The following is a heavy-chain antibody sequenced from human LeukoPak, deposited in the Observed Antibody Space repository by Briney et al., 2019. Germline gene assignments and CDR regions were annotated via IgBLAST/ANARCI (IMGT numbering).Heavy chain of an antibody. CDR2: INPNSGGT. V-gene: IGHV1-2*05. Sequence: ASVKVSCKASGYTFTGYYMHWVRQAPGQGLEWMGRINPNSGGTNYAQKFQGRVTMTRDTSISTAYMELSTLRSDDTGLYYCARDLHSSATGDFVYWGQGSLVTVSS. CDR1: GYTFTGYY. J-gene: IGHJ4*02. D-gene: IGHD6-13*01. CDR3: ARDLHSSATGDFVY.